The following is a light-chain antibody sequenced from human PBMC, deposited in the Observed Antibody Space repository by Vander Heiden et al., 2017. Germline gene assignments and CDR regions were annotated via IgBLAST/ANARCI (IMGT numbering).Light chain of an antibody. J-gene: IGLJ3*02. CDR2: EVS. CDR1: SSDVGGYNY. CDR3: SSYADSNNLV. Sequence: QSALTQPPSASGSPGQSVTISCTGTSSDVGGYNYVSWYQQHPGKAPKFMIYEVSKRPSGVPVRFSGSKSANTASLTVSGLQGEDEADYYCSSYADSNNLVFGGGTKLTVL. V-gene: IGLV2-8*01.